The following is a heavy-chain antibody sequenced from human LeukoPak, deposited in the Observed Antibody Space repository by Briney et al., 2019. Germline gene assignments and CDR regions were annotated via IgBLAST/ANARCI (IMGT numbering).Heavy chain of an antibody. J-gene: IGHJ4*02. CDR2: ISGSGGST. CDR1: GFTFSSYA. D-gene: IGHD2-15*01. V-gene: IGHV3-23*01. Sequence: GGSLRLSCAASGFTFSSYAMSWVRQAPGKGLEWVSAISGSGGSTYYADSVKGRFTISRDNSKNTLYLQMNSLRAEDTAVYYCAKDDPLYCSGATCYSDWGQGTLVTVSS. CDR3: AKDDPLYCSGATCYSD.